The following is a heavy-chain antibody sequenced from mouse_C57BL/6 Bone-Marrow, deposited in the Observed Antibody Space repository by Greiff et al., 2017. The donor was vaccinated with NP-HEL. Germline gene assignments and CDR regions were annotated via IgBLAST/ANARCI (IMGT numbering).Heavy chain of an antibody. CDR1: GYAFSSSW. J-gene: IGHJ4*01. CDR2: IYPGDGDT. Sequence: VQLQQSGPELVKPGASVKISCKASGYAFSSSWMNWVKQRPGKGLEWIGRIYPGDGDTNYNGKFKGKATLTADKSSSTAYMQLSSLTSEDSAVYFCARGVYYGYYYAMDYWGQGTSVTVSS. D-gene: IGHD2-2*01. CDR3: ARGVYYGYYYAMDY. V-gene: IGHV1-82*01.